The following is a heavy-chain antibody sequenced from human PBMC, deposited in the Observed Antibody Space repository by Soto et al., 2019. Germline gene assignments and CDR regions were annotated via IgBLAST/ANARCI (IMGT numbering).Heavy chain of an antibody. J-gene: IGHJ2*01. Sequence: EVQLLESGGGLVKSGGSLRLSCVASGFTFSKYAMTWVRQAPGKGLEWVSSISSNGMTTDYADSVKGRFTISRDNSRNTLSLQMDSLRGDDAALYYCAKDKYTVSVRRVWFFDFWGRGTLVTVSS. CDR3: AKDKYTVSVRRVWFFDF. V-gene: IGHV3-23*01. D-gene: IGHD1-1*01. CDR2: ISSNGMTT. CDR1: GFTFSKYA.